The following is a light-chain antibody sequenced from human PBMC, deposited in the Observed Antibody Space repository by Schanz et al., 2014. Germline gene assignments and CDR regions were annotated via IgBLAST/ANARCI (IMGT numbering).Light chain of an antibody. CDR3: QQYISYWT. CDR2: AAS. Sequence: ATQMTQSPSSLSASVGDRVIITCRASQAIGNDLGWYQQKPGQAPKVLIYAASTLLSGVPSRFSGTGSGTEFTLTISSLQPEDFATYYCQQYISYWTFGQGTKVEIK. CDR1: QAIGND. J-gene: IGKJ1*01. V-gene: IGKV1-6*01.